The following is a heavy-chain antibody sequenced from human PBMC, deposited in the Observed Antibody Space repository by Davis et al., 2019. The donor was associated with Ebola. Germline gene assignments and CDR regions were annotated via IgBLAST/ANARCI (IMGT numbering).Heavy chain of an antibody. CDR3: ARTTKTNIEDSGLGYNSFDS. V-gene: IGHV4-59*12. D-gene: IGHD4-17*01. J-gene: IGHJ5*01. CDR1: GGSISSYY. Sequence: SETLSLTCTVSGGSISSYYWSWIRQPPGKGLEWIGYIYYSGSTNYNLSLKSRVTISVDTSKNQFSLKLSSVTAADTATYYCARTTKTNIEDSGLGYNSFDSWGQGVLVSVSS. CDR2: IYYSGST.